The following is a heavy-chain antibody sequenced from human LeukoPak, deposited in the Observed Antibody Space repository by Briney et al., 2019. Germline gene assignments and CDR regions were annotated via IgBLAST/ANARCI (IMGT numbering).Heavy chain of an antibody. CDR1: GFTFSDYY. CDR3: AKDIASFMTPAFDY. J-gene: IGHJ4*02. V-gene: IGHV3-11*01. Sequence: GGSLRLSCAASGFTFSDYYMSWIRQAPGKGLEWVSYISSSGSTIYYADSVRGRFTISRDNAKNSLYLQMNSLRAEDTAVYYCAKDIASFMTPAFDYWGQGTLVTVSS. D-gene: IGHD3-16*01. CDR2: ISSSGSTI.